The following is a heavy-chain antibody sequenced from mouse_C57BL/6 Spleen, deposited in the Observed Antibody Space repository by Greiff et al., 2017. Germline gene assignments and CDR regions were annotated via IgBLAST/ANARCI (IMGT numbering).Heavy chain of an antibody. Sequence: QVQLQQPGAELVRPGASVTLSCKASGYTFPDYGMHWVKQRPGQGLEWIGAIDPDSGGTDYNQKFKGKATLTADKSSSTAYMELRSLTSEDSAVYYWTRWGIYYEYERGCYAMDYWGQGTSVTVSS. D-gene: IGHD2-4*01. CDR2: IDPDSGGT. CDR1: GYTFPDYG. J-gene: IGHJ4*01. V-gene: IGHV1-15*01. CDR3: TRWGIYYEYERGCYAMDY.